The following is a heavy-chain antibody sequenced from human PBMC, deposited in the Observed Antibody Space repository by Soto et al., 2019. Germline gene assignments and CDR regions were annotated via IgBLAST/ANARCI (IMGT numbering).Heavy chain of an antibody. Sequence: GALRLSCAASGFTFSSYEMNWVRQAPGKGLEWVSYISSSGSTIYYADSVKGRFTISRDNAKNSLYLQMNSLRAEDTAVYYCARDSRVTANDYWGQGTLVTVSS. CDR3: ARDSRVTANDY. V-gene: IGHV3-48*03. J-gene: IGHJ4*02. CDR1: GFTFSSYE. CDR2: ISSSGSTI. D-gene: IGHD2-21*02.